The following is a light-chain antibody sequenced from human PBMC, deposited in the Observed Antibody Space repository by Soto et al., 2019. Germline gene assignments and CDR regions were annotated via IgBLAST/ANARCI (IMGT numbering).Light chain of an antibody. CDR2: GAS. Sequence: DIQMTQSPSSLSASVGDRVTITCRASQSITNYLNWYQQKPGKAPNLLIYGASNLETGVPSRFSGSGSGTDFTFTISSLQAEDIGTYFCQQYDSVFTFGQGTRLE. CDR1: QSITNY. J-gene: IGKJ5*01. V-gene: IGKV1-33*01. CDR3: QQYDSVFT.